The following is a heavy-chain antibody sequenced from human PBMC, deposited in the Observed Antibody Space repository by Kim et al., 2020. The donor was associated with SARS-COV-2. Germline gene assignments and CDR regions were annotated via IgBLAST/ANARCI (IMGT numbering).Heavy chain of an antibody. J-gene: IGHJ6*02. Sequence: VKGRFTISRDDSKNSLYLQMISLKTEDTAVYYCATGIHSSSWYYYYGMDVWGQGTTVTVSS. CDR3: ATGIHSSSWYYYYGMDV. D-gene: IGHD6-13*01. V-gene: IGHV3-72*01.